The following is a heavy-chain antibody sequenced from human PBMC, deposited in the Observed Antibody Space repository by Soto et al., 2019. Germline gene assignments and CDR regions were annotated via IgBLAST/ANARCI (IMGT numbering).Heavy chain of an antibody. Sequence: EVQLVESGGGLVQPGRSLRLSCAASGFTFDDYAMHWVRQAPGKGLEWVSGISWNSGSIGYADSVKGLFTISRDNAKNSLYLQMHSLRAEDTALYYCAKDKTFSGWYAFDYWGQGTLVTVSS. CDR1: GFTFDDYA. CDR2: ISWNSGSI. V-gene: IGHV3-9*01. CDR3: AKDKTFSGWYAFDY. D-gene: IGHD6-19*01. J-gene: IGHJ4*02.